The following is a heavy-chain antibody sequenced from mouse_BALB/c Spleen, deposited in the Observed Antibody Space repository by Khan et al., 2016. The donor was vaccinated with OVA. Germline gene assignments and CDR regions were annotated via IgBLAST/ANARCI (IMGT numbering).Heavy chain of an antibody. J-gene: IGHJ4*01. D-gene: IGHD2-10*01. CDR1: GFSLTNYG. CDR3: ARQPYYHYYVLDY. CDR2: IWSDGST. V-gene: IGHV2-6-1*01. Sequence: QVQLKQSGPGLVAPSQSLSITCTISGFSLTNYGIHWVRQPPGKGLEWLVVIWSDGSTTYNSTLKSRLSITKDNSKSQVFLKMISLQTDDTAKYYCARQPYYHYYVLDYWGQGTTVTVSS.